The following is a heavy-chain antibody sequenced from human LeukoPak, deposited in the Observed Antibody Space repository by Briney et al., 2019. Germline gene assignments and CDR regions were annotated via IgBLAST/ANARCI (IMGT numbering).Heavy chain of an antibody. Sequence: SETLSLTCTVSGGSISSYFWSWIRQPAGKGLEWIGRIYTSGTTNYNTSLKSRLTMSLDTSKNQFSLRLNSVTAADTAMYYCAREDPLVAARGLDYWGQGTLVTVSS. CDR1: GGSISSYF. J-gene: IGHJ4*02. CDR2: IYTSGTT. V-gene: IGHV4-4*07. CDR3: AREDPLVAARGLDY. D-gene: IGHD2-15*01.